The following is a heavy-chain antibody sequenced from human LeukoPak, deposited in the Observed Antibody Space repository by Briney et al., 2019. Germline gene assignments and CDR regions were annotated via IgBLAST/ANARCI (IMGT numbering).Heavy chain of an antibody. D-gene: IGHD4-17*01. V-gene: IGHV1-2*02. CDR2: INPKSGDT. CDR1: GYTFIGYI. Sequence: ASVKVSCKASGYTFIGYIMHWVRQAPGQGLEWMGWINPKSGDTNYAQKFQGRVTMTRDTSISTAYMEVTSDGTAVYYCARGGFLQPTTMTTEPPFQYWGQGTLVTVSS. J-gene: IGHJ4*02. CDR3: ARGGFLQPTTMTTEPPFQY.